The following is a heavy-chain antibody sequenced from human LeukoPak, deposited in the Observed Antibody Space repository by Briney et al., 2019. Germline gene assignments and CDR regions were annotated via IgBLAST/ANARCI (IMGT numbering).Heavy chain of an antibody. Sequence: GAPVKVSCKTSGYTFTIYGISWVRQAPGQGLEWMGLISAYGNTNYAQNLQGRVTMTTDTSTSTAYMELRSLRSDDTAVYYCARGIIGYHFDYWGQGTLVTVSS. D-gene: IGHD6-25*01. V-gene: IGHV1-18*01. CDR1: GYTFTIYG. CDR3: ARGIIGYHFDY. J-gene: IGHJ4*02. CDR2: ISAYGNT.